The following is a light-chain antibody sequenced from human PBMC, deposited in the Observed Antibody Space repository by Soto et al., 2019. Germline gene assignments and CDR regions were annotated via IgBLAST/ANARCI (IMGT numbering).Light chain of an antibody. CDR3: QQYGTSPLT. CDR1: QSISSSY. J-gene: IGKJ4*01. V-gene: IGKV3-20*01. Sequence: IVLTQSPGTLSLSPGERATLSCMASQSISSSYLAWYQQKPGQAPRLPIYGASSRATGIPDRFSGSGSGTDFTLTISRLEPEDFAVYYCQQYGTSPLTFGGGTKVEIK. CDR2: GAS.